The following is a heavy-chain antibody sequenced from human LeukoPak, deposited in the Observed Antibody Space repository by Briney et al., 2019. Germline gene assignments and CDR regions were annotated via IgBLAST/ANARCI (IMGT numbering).Heavy chain of an antibody. D-gene: IGHD6-13*01. V-gene: IGHV4-59*01. CDR1: GGSISSFY. J-gene: IGHJ4*02. Sequence: SETLSLTCTVSGGSISSFYWSWIRQPPGKGLEWIGYIYSSGSTNHNPSLNSRVTISVDTSKNQFALKLSSVTAADTAVYYCARVGSTWYYYFDCWGQGTLVTVSS. CDR3: ARVGSTWYYYFDC. CDR2: IYSSGST.